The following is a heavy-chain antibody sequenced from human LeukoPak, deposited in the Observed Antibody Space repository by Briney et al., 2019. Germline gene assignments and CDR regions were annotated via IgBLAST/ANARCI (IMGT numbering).Heavy chain of an antibody. CDR2: INHSGST. D-gene: IGHD3-22*01. Sequence: SETLSLTCAVYGGSFSGYYWSWIRQPPGKGLEWIGEINHSGSTNYNPSLKSRVTISVDTSKNQFSLKLSSVTAADTAVYYCARDLSNYDSSGYYYAYYYMDVWGKGTTVTISS. J-gene: IGHJ6*03. CDR1: GGSFSGYY. V-gene: IGHV4-34*01. CDR3: ARDLSNYDSSGYYYAYYYMDV.